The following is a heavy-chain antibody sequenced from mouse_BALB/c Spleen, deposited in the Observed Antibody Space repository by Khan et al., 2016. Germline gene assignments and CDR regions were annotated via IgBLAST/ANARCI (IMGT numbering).Heavy chain of an antibody. CDR1: GYTFTDYE. CDR2: IDPETGGT. D-gene: IGHD2-1*01. Sequence: QVQLQQSGAELVRPGASVTLSCKASGYTFTDYEMHWVKQTPVHGLEWIGAIDPETGGTAYNQKFKGKATLTADKSSSTAYMELRSLTSEDSAVYYGTRGIYYGNNGDWYFDVWGAGTTVTVSS. CDR3: TRGIYYGNNGDWYFDV. J-gene: IGHJ1*01. V-gene: IGHV1-15*01.